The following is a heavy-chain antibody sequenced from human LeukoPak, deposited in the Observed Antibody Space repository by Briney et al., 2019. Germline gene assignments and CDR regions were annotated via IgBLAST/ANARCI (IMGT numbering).Heavy chain of an antibody. CDR2: ISSSSSYI. CDR3: ARTTEAHSWQTRYYSYYMDV. V-gene: IGHV3-21*04. Sequence: GGSLRLSCAASGFTFSSYSMNWVRQAPGKGLEWVSSISSSSSYIYHADSVKGRLTISRDNAKNSLYLQMNSLRAKDTAVYYCARTTEAHSWQTRYYSYYMDVWGKGTTVTVSS. D-gene: IGHD6-13*01. J-gene: IGHJ6*03. CDR1: GFTFSSYS.